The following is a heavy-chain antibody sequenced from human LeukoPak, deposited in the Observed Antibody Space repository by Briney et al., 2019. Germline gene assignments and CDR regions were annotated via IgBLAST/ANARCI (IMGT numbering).Heavy chain of an antibody. Sequence: GGSLRLSCAASGFTFSSYAMSWVRQAPGKGLEGVSAISGRGGSTYYADSVKGRFTISRDNSKNTLYLQMNSRRAEDTAVYYCVNQSGSYSSPDAFDIWGQGTMVTVSS. J-gene: IGHJ3*02. D-gene: IGHD1-26*01. CDR3: VNQSGSYSSPDAFDI. V-gene: IGHV3-23*01. CDR1: GFTFSSYA. CDR2: ISGRGGST.